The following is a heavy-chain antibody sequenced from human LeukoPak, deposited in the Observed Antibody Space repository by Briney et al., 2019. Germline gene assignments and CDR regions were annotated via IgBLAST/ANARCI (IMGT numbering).Heavy chain of an antibody. V-gene: IGHV3-48*04. Sequence: GGSLRLSCAASGFTFSSFGMNWVRQAPGKGLEWVSYISSSSSTIYYADSVKGRFTISRDNAKNSLYLQMNSLRAEDTAVYYCARDGSGYGDAFDIWGQGTMVTVSS. D-gene: IGHD5-12*01. CDR3: ARDGSGYGDAFDI. J-gene: IGHJ3*02. CDR2: ISSSSSTI. CDR1: GFTFSSFG.